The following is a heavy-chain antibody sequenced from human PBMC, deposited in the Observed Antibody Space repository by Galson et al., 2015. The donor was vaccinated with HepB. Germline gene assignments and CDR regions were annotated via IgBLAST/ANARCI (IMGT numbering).Heavy chain of an antibody. V-gene: IGHV5-51*01. Sequence: MSGKGPEWMGIIFPYDSSTRYSPSFQGQVTISADKSINTAYLQWNSLKASDTAMYYCAIYYDITGGAFDIWGQGTRVTVSS. CDR3: AIYYDITGGAFDI. J-gene: IGHJ3*02. D-gene: IGHD3-22*01. CDR2: IFPYDSST.